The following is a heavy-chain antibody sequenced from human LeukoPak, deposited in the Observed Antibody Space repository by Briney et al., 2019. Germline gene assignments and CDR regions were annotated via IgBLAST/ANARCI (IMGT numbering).Heavy chain of an antibody. CDR1: GGSISSSSYY. V-gene: IGHV4-61*02. CDR3: ARERYYGSGTDRAQYNWFDP. D-gene: IGHD3-10*01. J-gene: IGHJ5*02. CDR2: IYTSGST. Sequence: SETLSLTCTVSGGSISSSSYYWSWIRQPAGKGLEWIGRIYTSGSTNYNPSLKSRVTMSVDTSKNQFSLKLSSVTAADTAVYYCARERYYGSGTDRAQYNWFDPWGQGTLVAVSS.